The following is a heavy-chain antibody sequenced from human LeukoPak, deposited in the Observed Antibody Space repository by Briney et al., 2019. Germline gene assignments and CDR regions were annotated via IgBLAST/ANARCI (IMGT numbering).Heavy chain of an antibody. J-gene: IGHJ4*02. CDR1: GFTFSNFA. Sequence: GGSLRLSCAASGFTFSNFAIRWVRQVPGKGLEWVSSIDGSGDITHYPDSVRGRFTVSRDNSKNTLYLQMNSLRVEDTATYFCAKVQFNWGPIDYWGQGTPDIVSS. D-gene: IGHD7-27*01. CDR3: AKVQFNWGPIDY. CDR2: IDGSGDIT. V-gene: IGHV3-23*01.